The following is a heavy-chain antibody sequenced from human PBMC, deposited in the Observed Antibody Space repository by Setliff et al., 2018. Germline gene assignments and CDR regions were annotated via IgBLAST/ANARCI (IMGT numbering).Heavy chain of an antibody. CDR2: INHRGST. CDR3: AKHDGRSSFDY. Sequence: SETLSLTCAAYGGTFSDYYWTWIRQPPGKGLEWVGEINHRGSTNYNPSLKSRVTISVDTSKDQFSLKLSSVTAADTAVYYCAKHDGRSSFDYWGQGTLVTVSS. V-gene: IGHV4-34*08. J-gene: IGHJ4*02. D-gene: IGHD3-22*01. CDR1: GGTFSDYY.